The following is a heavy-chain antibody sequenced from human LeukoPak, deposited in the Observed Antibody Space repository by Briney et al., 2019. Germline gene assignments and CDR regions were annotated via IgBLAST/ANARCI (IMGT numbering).Heavy chain of an antibody. CDR2: ISGSGGST. CDR3: AKDRAYCGGDCYPGSDFDY. D-gene: IGHD2-21*02. CDR1: GFTFSSYT. Sequence: GGSLRLSCAASGFTFSSYTMSWVRQAPGKGLEWVSAISGSGGSTYYADSVKGRFTISRDNSKNTLYLQMNSLRAEDTAVYYCAKDRAYCGGDCYPGSDFDYWGQGTLVTVSS. V-gene: IGHV3-23*01. J-gene: IGHJ4*02.